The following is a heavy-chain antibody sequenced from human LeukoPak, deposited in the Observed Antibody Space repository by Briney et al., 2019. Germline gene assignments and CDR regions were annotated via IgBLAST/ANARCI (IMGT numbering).Heavy chain of an antibody. CDR3: ARDGGDYGDAGYFDY. Sequence: SETLSLTCTVSGGSISSYYWSWIRQPPGKGLEWIGYIYYSGSTNYNPSLKSRVTISVDTSKNQFSLKLSSVTAADTAVYYCARDGGDYGDAGYFDYWGQGTLVTVSS. CDR1: GGSISSYY. J-gene: IGHJ4*02. D-gene: IGHD4-17*01. V-gene: IGHV4-59*01. CDR2: IYYSGST.